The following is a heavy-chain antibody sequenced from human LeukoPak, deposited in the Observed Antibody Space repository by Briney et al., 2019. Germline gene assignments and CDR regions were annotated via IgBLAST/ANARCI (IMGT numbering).Heavy chain of an antibody. CDR2: ISGSGSST. D-gene: IGHD6-19*01. J-gene: IGHJ4*02. V-gene: IGHV3-23*01. CDR1: KFTFTNYW. CDR3: AKDSNGWYQRGSNYFDY. Sequence: GGSLRLSCAASKFTFTNYWMSWVRQAPGKGLEWVSTISGSGSSTYYVDSVKGRFTISRDNSKNTLYLQMNSLRAEDTAEYYCAKDSNGWYQRGSNYFDYWGQGTLVTVSS.